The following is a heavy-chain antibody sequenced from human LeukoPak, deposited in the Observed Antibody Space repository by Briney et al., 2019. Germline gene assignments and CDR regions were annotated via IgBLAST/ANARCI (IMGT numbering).Heavy chain of an antibody. CDR1: GGSMNNYH. J-gene: IGHJ3*01. CDR3: ARRNDFDV. CDR2: IFSNGNT. V-gene: IGHV4-59*01. Sequence: SETLSLTCTVSGGSMNNYHWGWIRQPPGKGLEWIGPIFSNGNTYDNPSLKSRVTISIDMAGNQFSLQLRSVTAADTAVYYCARRNDFDVWGRGTMVTVSS.